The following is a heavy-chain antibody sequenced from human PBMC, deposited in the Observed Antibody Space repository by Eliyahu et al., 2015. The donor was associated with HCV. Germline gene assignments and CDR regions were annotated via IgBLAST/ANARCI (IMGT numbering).Heavy chain of an antibody. CDR3: ARGTWQLHDFYQMDV. J-gene: IGHJ6*02. V-gene: IGHV4-34*01. CDR1: GGXXXNYY. D-gene: IGHD1-26*01. CDR2: ISHSGDT. Sequence: QVQLQQWGAGVLKSSETLSLSCAVYGGXXXNYYWXWXRQSPXKGLEWIGEISHSGDTKYNPSLERRVAISMDKTNSQFFLSLASVTAADTAVYYCARGTWQLHDFYQMDVWGQGTTVTVSS.